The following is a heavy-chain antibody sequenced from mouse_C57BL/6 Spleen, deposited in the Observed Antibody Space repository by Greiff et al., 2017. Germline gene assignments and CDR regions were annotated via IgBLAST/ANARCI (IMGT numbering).Heavy chain of an antibody. J-gene: IGHJ3*01. CDR3: ASLYKWFAY. CDR1: GYTFTSYW. V-gene: IGHV1-69*01. D-gene: IGHD2-1*01. CDR2: IDPSDSYT. Sequence: QVQLKQPGAELVMPGASVKLSCKASGYTFTSYWMHWVKQRPGQGLEWIGEIDPSDSYTNYNQKFKGKSTLTVDKSSSTAYMQLSSLTSEDSAVYYCASLYKWFAYWGQGTLVTVSA.